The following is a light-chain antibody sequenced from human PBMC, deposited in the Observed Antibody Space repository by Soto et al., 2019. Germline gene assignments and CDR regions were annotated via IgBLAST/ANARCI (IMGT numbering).Light chain of an antibody. CDR1: SSNIGNNY. CDR2: DNI. Sequence: QSVLTQPPSVSAAPGQKVTISCSGSSSNIGNNYVSWFQQLPGTAPTLLINDNIKRPSGIPDRFSGSKTATSTTLVTTARQTGDEDAYYCDTWYSSLSAVVFGGGTKLTVL. J-gene: IGLJ2*01. V-gene: IGLV1-51*01. CDR3: DTWYSSLSAVV.